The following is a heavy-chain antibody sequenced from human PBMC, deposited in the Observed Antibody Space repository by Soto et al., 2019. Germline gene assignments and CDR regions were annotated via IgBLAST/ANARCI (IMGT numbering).Heavy chain of an antibody. CDR2: ISSSSSTI. J-gene: IGHJ5*02. D-gene: IGHD4-17*01. V-gene: IGHV3-48*02. Sequence: HPGGPLRLSCAASGFTFSSYSMNWVRQAPGKGLEWVSYISSSSSTIYYADSVKGRFTISRDNAKNSLYLQMNSLRDEDTAVYYCARENYGDYLNWFDPWGQGTLVTVSS. CDR3: ARENYGDYLNWFDP. CDR1: GFTFSSYS.